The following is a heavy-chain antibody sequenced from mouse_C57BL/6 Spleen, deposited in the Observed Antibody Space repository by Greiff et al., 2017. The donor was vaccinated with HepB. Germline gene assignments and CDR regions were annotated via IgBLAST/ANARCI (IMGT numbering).Heavy chain of an antibody. CDR2: IYPGSGST. CDR1: GYTFTSYW. Sequence: VQLQQPGAELVKPGASVKMSCKASGYTFTSYWITWVKPRPGQCLEWIGDIYPGSGSTNYNEKFKSKATLTVDTSSSTAYMQLSSLTSEDSAVYYCARDGSTYYAMDYWGQGTSVTVSS. V-gene: IGHV1-55*01. J-gene: IGHJ4*01. D-gene: IGHD1-1*01. CDR3: ARDGSTYYAMDY.